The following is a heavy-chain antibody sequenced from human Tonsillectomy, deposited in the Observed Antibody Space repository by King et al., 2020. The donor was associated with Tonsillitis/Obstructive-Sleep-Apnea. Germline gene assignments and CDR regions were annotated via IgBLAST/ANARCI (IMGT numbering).Heavy chain of an antibody. V-gene: IGHV3-66*01. D-gene: IGHD3-3*01. CDR1: GFTVSSNY. J-gene: IGHJ5*02. CDR2: IYSGGST. Sequence: VQLVESGGGLVQPGGSLRLSCAASGFTVSSNYMSWVRQAPGKGLEWVSVIYSGGSTYYADSVKGRFPISRDNSKNTLYLQMNSLRAEDTAVYYCARAFVGTSFGVVTRRSGWFDPWGQGTLVTVSS. CDR3: ARAFVGTSFGVVTRRSGWFDP.